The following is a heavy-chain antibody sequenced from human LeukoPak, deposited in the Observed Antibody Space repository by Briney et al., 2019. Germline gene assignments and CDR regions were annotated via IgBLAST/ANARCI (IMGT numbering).Heavy chain of an antibody. J-gene: IGHJ3*02. CDR1: GFTFSSYA. Sequence: GGSLRLSCAASGFTFSSYAMAWVRQAPGKGLEWVSAISGSGGSTYYADSVKGRFTISRDNSKNTLYLQMNSLRAEDTAVYYCAKDSSGWTVEGAFDIWGQGTMVTVSS. CDR2: ISGSGGST. CDR3: AKDSSGWTVEGAFDI. V-gene: IGHV3-23*01. D-gene: IGHD6-19*01.